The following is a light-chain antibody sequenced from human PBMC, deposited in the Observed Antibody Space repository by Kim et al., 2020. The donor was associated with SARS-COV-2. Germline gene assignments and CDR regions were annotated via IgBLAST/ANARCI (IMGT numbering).Light chain of an antibody. CDR2: GAS. CDR1: QSISTN. J-gene: IGKJ1*01. Sequence: SVSPGERATLSCRASQSISTNVVWYQQKAGQAPRLLIYGASTRATGIPARFSGSGSGTEFTLTISSLQSEDFAVYYCQQYSLWWMFGHGTKVDIK. CDR3: QQYSLWWM. V-gene: IGKV3-15*01.